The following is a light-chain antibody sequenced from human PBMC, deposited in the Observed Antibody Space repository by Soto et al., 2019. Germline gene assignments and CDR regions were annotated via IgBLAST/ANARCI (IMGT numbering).Light chain of an antibody. CDR3: SSFTSSRAVV. J-gene: IGLJ2*01. V-gene: IGLV2-14*03. CDR1: SSDVGGYNY. CDR2: DVS. Sequence: QSALTQPASVSGSPGQSITISCTGTSSDVGGYNYVAWYQQHPGKAPNVMILDVSDRPSGVSPPFSGSKSGNTAPLTISGRQAEDEADYYCSSFTSSRAVVFGKGTKVTVL.